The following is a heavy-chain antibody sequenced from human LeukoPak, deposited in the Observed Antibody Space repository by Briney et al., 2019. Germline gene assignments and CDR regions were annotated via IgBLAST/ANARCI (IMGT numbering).Heavy chain of an antibody. CDR2: ISGSGGST. CDR1: GFTFSSYA. D-gene: IGHD3-10*01. J-gene: IGHJ4*02. V-gene: IGHV3-23*01. CDR3: ARGGSPLIHYFDY. Sequence: GGSLRLSCAASGFTFSSYAMSWVRQASGKGLEWVSAISGSGGSTYYADSVKGRFTISRDNSKNTLYLQMNSLRAEDTAVYYCARGGSPLIHYFDYWGQGTLVTVSS.